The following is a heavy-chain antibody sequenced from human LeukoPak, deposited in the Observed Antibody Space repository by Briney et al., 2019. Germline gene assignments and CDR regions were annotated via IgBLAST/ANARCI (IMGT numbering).Heavy chain of an antibody. CDR2: FDPEDGET. D-gene: IGHD3-3*01. J-gene: IGHJ4*02. V-gene: IGHV1-24*01. CDR3: ATAFYDFWSGYHY. CDR1: GYTFTSYG. Sequence: ASVKVSCKASGYTFTSYGISWVRQAPGQGLEWMGGFDPEDGETIYAQKFQGRVTMTEDTSTDTAYMELSSLRSEDTAVYYCATAFYDFWSGYHYWGQGTLVTVSS.